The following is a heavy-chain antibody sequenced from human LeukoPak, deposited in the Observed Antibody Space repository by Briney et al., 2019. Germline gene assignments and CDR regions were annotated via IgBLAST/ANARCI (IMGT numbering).Heavy chain of an antibody. D-gene: IGHD3-22*01. CDR2: ISSSSSYI. CDR1: GFTFSSYS. CDR3: AREPYYYDSSGYYREDY. V-gene: IGHV3-21*01. J-gene: IGHJ4*02. Sequence: PGRSLRLSCAASGFTFSSYSMNWVRQAPGKGLEWVSSISSSSSYIYYADSVKGRFTISRDNAKNSLYLQMNSLRAEDTAVYYCAREPYYYDSSGYYREDYWGQGTLVTVSS.